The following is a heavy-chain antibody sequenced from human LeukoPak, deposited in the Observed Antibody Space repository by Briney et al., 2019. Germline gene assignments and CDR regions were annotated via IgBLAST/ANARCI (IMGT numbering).Heavy chain of an antibody. J-gene: IGHJ5*02. Sequence: SVKVSCKASGGTFSSYAISWVRQAPGQGLEWMGRIIPIFGTANYAQKFQGRVTITTDESTSTAYMELSSLRSEDTAVYYCARESKHHYYDSSGYYVPWGQGTLVTVSS. CDR1: GGTFSSYA. V-gene: IGHV1-69*05. D-gene: IGHD3-22*01. CDR2: IIPIFGTA. CDR3: ARESKHHYYDSSGYYVP.